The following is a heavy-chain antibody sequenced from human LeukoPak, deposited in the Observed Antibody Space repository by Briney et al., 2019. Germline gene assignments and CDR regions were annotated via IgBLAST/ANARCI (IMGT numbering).Heavy chain of an antibody. CDR1: GGSFSGYY. D-gene: IGHD2-15*01. CDR2: INHSGST. CDR3: ARAGSADSLYYYYGMDV. V-gene: IGHV4-34*01. Sequence: SETLSLTCAVYGGSFSGYYWSWLRQPPGKGLEWIGEINHSGSTNYNPSLKSRVTISVDTSKNQFSLKLSSVTAADTAVYYCARAGSADSLYYYYGMDVWGQGTTVTVSS. J-gene: IGHJ6*02.